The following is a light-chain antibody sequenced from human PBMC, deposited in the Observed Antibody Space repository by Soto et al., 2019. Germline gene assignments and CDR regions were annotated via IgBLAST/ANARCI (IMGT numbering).Light chain of an antibody. Sequence: DIQMTQSPSTLSASVGDRVTITCRASQSISTWLAWYQHKPGKAPNLLIYKASNLESGVPSRFSGSGYGTEFTLTISSLQPGDFTTYYCQQYDSYPYTFGQGTKVDIK. V-gene: IGKV1-5*03. J-gene: IGKJ2*01. CDR2: KAS. CDR3: QQYDSYPYT. CDR1: QSISTW.